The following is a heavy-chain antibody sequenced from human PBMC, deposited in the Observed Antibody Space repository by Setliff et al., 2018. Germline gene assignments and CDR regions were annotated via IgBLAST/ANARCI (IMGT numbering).Heavy chain of an antibody. CDR3: ARGRNVAARLFDS. Sequence: SETLSLTCTVSGGSLSSYYWSWIRQPPGKGLEWIAYINYRGSTNYNPSLRSRVTMSVDTSKNQFSLKVSSVTAADTAVYYCARGRNVAARLFDSWGQGTLVTVSS. V-gene: IGHV4-59*12. CDR1: GGSLSSYY. J-gene: IGHJ4*02. D-gene: IGHD6-6*01. CDR2: INYRGST.